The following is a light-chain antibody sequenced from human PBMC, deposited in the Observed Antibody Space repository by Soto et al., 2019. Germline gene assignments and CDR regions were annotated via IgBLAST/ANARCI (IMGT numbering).Light chain of an antibody. Sequence: QPVLTQSPSASASLGASVKLTCTLSSGHSSYAIAWHQQQPEKGPRYLMKLNSDGSHSKGDGIPDRFSGSSSGAERYLTVSILQSEDEADYYCQPWGTGALWVFGEGTKVTVL. CDR2: LNSDGSH. J-gene: IGLJ3*02. CDR1: SGHSSYA. CDR3: QPWGTGALWV. V-gene: IGLV4-69*01.